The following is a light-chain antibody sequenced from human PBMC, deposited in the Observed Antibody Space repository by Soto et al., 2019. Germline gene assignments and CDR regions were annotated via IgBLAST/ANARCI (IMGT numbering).Light chain of an antibody. V-gene: IGKV3-20*01. CDR1: QSVSSN. J-gene: IGKJ4*01. CDR3: HQYGSSPLT. CDR2: EAS. Sequence: EIVMTQSPATLSVSPGERAALSCRASQSVSSNLAWYQQKPGQAPRLLIYEASNRAIGIPDRFSGSGSGTDFTLTISRLEPEDFAVYFCHQYGSSPLTFGGGTKVDIK.